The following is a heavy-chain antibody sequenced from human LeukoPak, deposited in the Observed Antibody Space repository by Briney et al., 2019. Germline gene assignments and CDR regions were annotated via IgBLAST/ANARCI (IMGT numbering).Heavy chain of an antibody. D-gene: IGHD3-10*01. V-gene: IGHV4-39*01. Sequence: PSETLSLTCSVSGGSISSSGYYWGWIRQPPGKGLEWIGSIYYSRSTYYNPSLKSRVTISVDTSKNQFSLKLSSVTAADMAVYYCARHADSGFGQLAFDYWGQGTLVTVSS. CDR3: ARHADSGFGQLAFDY. J-gene: IGHJ4*02. CDR1: GGSISSSGYY. CDR2: IYYSRST.